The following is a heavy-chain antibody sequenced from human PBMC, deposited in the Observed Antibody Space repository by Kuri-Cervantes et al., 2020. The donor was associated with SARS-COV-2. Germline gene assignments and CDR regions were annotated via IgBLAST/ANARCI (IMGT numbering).Heavy chain of an antibody. CDR3: ARVGPVISPMDV. V-gene: IGHV1-3*04. CDR2: INTGNGNT. Sequence: ASVKVSCKASGYSCTNYAMHWVRQAPGQRLEWMGWINTGNGNTKYSQKLQGRITISRDTSASTAYMELSRLRSEDTAVYYCARVGPVISPMDVWGQGTTVTVSS. J-gene: IGHJ6*02. CDR1: GYSCTNYA. D-gene: IGHD2-2*01.